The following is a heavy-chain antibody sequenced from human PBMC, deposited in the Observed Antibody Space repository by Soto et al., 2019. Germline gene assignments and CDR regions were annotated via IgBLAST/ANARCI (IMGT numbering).Heavy chain of an antibody. J-gene: IGHJ4*02. CDR1: GGTFSSYA. CDR3: ASTRVNYDFWSGYYGPDY. V-gene: IGHV1-69*01. CDR2: IIPIFGTA. D-gene: IGHD3-3*01. Sequence: QVQLVQSGAEVKKPGSSVKVSCKASGGTFSSYAISWVRQAPGQGLEWMGGIIPIFGTANYAQKFQGRVKITADEYTSTAYMELSSLRSEDTAVYYCASTRVNYDFWSGYYGPDYWGQGTLVTVSS.